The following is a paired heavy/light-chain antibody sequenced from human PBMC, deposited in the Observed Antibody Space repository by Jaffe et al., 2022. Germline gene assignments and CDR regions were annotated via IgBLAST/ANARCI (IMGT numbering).Light chain of an antibody. CDR2: GAS. CDR1: QSVTNDY. V-gene: IGKV3-20*01. Sequence: EIVLTQSPRTLSLSPGDSVTLSCRASQSVTNDYLAWYQQRPGQAPRLLIFGASTRARNIPDRFSGRGSGTDFTLTINRLAPEDFAMYYCQQYGSSPLTFGGGTNV. CDR3: QQYGSSPLT. J-gene: IGKJ4*01.
Heavy chain of an antibody. CDR3: VRTAGSYLMAQEFEY. Sequence: QLVESGGGLVQPGGSLRLSCIASGFSFGSYWMSWVRQVPGKGLEWVANIKQDGSKKEYVDSVKGRFVISRDNAKNSLSLQMNSLRAEDSALYYCVRTAGSYLMAQEFEYWGQGAKVTVSS. CDR1: GFSFGSYW. V-gene: IGHV3-7*05. D-gene: IGHD2-8*01. J-gene: IGHJ4*02. CDR2: IKQDGSKK.